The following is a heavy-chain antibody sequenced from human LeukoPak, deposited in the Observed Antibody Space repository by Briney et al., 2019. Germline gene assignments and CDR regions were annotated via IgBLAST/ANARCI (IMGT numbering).Heavy chain of an antibody. J-gene: IGHJ4*02. CDR1: GGTFSSYA. D-gene: IGHD6-13*01. CDR3: ARGGIAAAGSFDY. Sequence: SVKVSCKASGGTFSSYAISWVRQAPGQGLEWMGGIIPIFGTANYAQKFQGRVTITADESTSTAYMELSSLRSEDTAVYYCARGGIAAAGSFDYWGQGTLVTVSS. CDR2: IIPIFGTA. V-gene: IGHV1-69*13.